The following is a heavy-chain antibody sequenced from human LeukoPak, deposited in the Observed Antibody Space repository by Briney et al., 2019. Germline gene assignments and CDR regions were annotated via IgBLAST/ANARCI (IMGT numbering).Heavy chain of an antibody. CDR1: GGSISSYY. Sequence: SETLSLTCTVSGGSISSYYWSWIRQPPGKGLEWIGYIYYSGSTNYNPSLKSRVTISVDTSKNQFSLKLSSVTAADTAVYYCARGVLVALYGMDVWGQGTTVTVSS. D-gene: IGHD5-12*01. CDR2: IYYSGST. J-gene: IGHJ6*02. CDR3: ARGVLVALYGMDV. V-gene: IGHV4-59*08.